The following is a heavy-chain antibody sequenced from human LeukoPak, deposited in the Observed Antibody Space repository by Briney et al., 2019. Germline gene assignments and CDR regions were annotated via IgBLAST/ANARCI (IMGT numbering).Heavy chain of an antibody. CDR1: GFTFSSFA. J-gene: IGHJ4*02. CDR3: ARAEAGHYFDY. V-gene: IGHV3-64*01. CDR2: ISSNGGST. Sequence: GGSLRLSCAASGFTFSSFAMHWVRQAPGKGLEYVSAISSNGGSTFYANSVKGRFTISRDNAENTLYLQMGSLRAEDMAVYYCARAEAGHYFDYWGQGTVVTVSS. D-gene: IGHD6-19*01.